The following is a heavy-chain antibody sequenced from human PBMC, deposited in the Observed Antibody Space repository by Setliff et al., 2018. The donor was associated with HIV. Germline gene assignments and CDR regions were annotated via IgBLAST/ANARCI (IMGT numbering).Heavy chain of an antibody. CDR3: ARFDHASIDY. CDR1: GGSISSYY. V-gene: IGHV4-59*12. J-gene: IGHJ4*02. D-gene: IGHD2-2*01. Sequence: PSETLSLTCTVSGGSISSYYWSWIRQPPGKGLEWIGYIYYSGSTNYNPSLKSRVTISVDTSKNQFSLNLSSVTAADTAVYYCARFDHASIDYWGQGTLVTVSS. CDR2: IYYSGST.